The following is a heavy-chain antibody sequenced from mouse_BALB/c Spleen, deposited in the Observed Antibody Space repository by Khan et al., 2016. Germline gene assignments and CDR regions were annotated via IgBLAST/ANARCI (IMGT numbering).Heavy chain of an antibody. Sequence: QIQLVQSGPELKKPGETVKISCKASGYMFTNYGMNWVKQAPGKGFKWMGWINTNTGESTYAEDFKGRFAFSLESSASTAYLQLNNLKNEDTATDYSANSGGQLGRPDYWGQGTTLTVSA. CDR3: ANSGGQLGRPDY. J-gene: IGHJ2*01. D-gene: IGHD3-2*01. V-gene: IGHV9-3*02. CDR1: GYMFTNYG. CDR2: INTNTGES.